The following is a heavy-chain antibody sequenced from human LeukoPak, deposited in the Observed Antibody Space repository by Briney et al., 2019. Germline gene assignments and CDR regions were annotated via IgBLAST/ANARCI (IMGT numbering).Heavy chain of an antibody. CDR2: SNAYNGNT. CDR3: ARAGYSSGWYVGNWFDP. V-gene: IGHV1-18*01. D-gene: IGHD6-19*01. J-gene: IGHJ5*02. CDR1: GYTFTSYG. Sequence: GASVKVSCKASGYTFTSYGISWVRQAPGQGLDWMGWSNAYNGNTNYAQKLRGGVTMTTETSTSTAYMELRSLRSEDTAVYYCARAGYSSGWYVGNWFDPWGQGTLVTV.